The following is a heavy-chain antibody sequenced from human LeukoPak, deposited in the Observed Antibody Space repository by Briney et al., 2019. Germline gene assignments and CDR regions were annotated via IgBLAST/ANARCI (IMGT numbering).Heavy chain of an antibody. CDR2: ISGGGGST. V-gene: IGHV3-23*01. Sequence: GGSLRLSCAASGFTFSSYAMSWVRQAPGKGLEWVSTISGGGGSTYYADSVKGRITISRDSSKNTLFLQVDSLRADDTAVYYCAKNRGYHYYSYMDVWGKGTTVTVSS. CDR1: GFTFSSYA. J-gene: IGHJ6*03. D-gene: IGHD5-12*01. CDR3: AKNRGYHYYSYMDV.